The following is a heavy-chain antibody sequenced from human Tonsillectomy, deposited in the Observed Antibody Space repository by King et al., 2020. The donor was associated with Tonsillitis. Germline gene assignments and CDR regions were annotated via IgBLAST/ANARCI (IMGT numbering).Heavy chain of an antibody. J-gene: IGHJ4*02. Sequence: VQLVESGGGLVQPGGSLKLSCAASWFTFSGSAMHWGRQDSGKGLEWFGRMRSRANSYATAYSGSVKGGFTISVDDSKNTAYLQMNSLKTEDTAVYYCTRSETGVFDYWGQGTLVTVSS. D-gene: IGHD7-27*01. CDR2: MRSRANSYAT. CDR1: WFTFSGSA. CDR3: TRSETGVFDY. V-gene: IGHV3-73*01.